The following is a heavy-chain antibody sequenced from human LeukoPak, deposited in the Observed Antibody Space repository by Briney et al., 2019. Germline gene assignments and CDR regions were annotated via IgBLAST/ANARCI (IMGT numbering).Heavy chain of an antibody. J-gene: IGHJ4*02. CDR2: INYSGYT. V-gene: IGHV4-34*01. Sequence: SETLSLTCAVYGGSFTDYYWSWIRQPPGKGLEWIGEINYSGYTNYNPSLKNRVTISVDTSKNQISLRLSSVTAADTAVYYCARGLHGSGSYWAPPDFDYWGQGTLVTVSS. D-gene: IGHD3-10*01. CDR3: ARGLHGSGSYWAPPDFDY. CDR1: GGSFTDYY.